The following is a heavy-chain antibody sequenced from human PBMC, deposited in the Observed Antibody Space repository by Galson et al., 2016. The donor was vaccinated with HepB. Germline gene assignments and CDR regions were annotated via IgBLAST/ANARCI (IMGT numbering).Heavy chain of an antibody. Sequence: SLRLSCAASGFTFSSYAMSWVRQAPGKGLEWVSGISGTGGSTYYADSVKGRFTISRDNSKNTLFLQMNSLRAEDTAVYYCASLILDYDFWSGMDYWGQGTLVTVSS. CDR2: ISGTGGST. CDR1: GFTFSSYA. V-gene: IGHV3-23*01. CDR3: ASLILDYDFWSGMDY. J-gene: IGHJ4*02. D-gene: IGHD3-3*01.